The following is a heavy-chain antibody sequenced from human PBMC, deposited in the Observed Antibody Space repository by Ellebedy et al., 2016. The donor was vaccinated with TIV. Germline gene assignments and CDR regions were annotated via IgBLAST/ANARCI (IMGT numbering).Heavy chain of an antibody. CDR1: GYTFTSYG. CDR3: ARGHYDIFTGPDDY. Sequence: AASVKVSCKASGYTFTSYGISWARQAPGQGLEWMGWISAHNGNTNYAQKLQGRVTMTTDTSTSTAYMELRSLRSDDTAVYYCARGHYDIFTGPDDYWGQGTLVTVSS. CDR2: ISAHNGNT. D-gene: IGHD3-9*01. J-gene: IGHJ4*02. V-gene: IGHV1-18*04.